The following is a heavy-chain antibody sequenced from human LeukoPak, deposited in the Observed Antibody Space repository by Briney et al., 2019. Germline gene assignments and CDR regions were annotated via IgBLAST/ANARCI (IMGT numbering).Heavy chain of an antibody. V-gene: IGHV3-23*01. Sequence: PGGSLRLSCAASGFTFSSYAMSWVRQAPGKGLEWVSAISGSGGSTYYADSVKGRFTISRDNSKITLYLQMNSLRAEDTAVYYCATNNDNWNLRYWGQGTLVTVSS. CDR1: GFTFSSYA. D-gene: IGHD1-20*01. CDR2: ISGSGGST. CDR3: ATNNDNWNLRY. J-gene: IGHJ4*02.